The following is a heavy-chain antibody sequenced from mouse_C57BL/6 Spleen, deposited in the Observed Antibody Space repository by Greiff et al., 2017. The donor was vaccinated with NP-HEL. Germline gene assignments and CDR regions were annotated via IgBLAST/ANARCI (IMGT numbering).Heavy chain of an antibody. Sequence: EVQGVESGGGLVKPGGSLKLSCAASGFTFSSYTMSWVRQTPEKRLEWVATISGGGGNTYYPDSVKGRFTISRDNAKNTLYLQMSSLRSEDTDLYYCARHTVVAMDYWGQGTSVTVSS. V-gene: IGHV5-9*01. D-gene: IGHD1-1*01. CDR2: ISGGGGNT. CDR1: GFTFSSYT. CDR3: ARHTVVAMDY. J-gene: IGHJ4*01.